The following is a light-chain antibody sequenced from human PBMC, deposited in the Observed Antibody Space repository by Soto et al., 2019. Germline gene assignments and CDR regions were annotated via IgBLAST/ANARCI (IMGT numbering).Light chain of an antibody. Sequence: EMVMTQSPATLPVSPGDRATLSCRASQSVGSSLAWYQQTPGQVPRLLIYDASKRATGIPARFSGSGSGTDFTLTISSLEPEDFALYYCQQHSNWIAFGQGTRLEIK. CDR2: DAS. V-gene: IGKV3-11*01. J-gene: IGKJ5*01. CDR3: QQHSNWIA. CDR1: QSVGSS.